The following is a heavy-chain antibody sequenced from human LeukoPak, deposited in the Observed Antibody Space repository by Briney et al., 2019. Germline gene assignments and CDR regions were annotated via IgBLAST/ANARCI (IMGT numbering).Heavy chain of an antibody. CDR2: INHSGST. CDR1: GGSFSGYY. J-gene: IGHJ4*02. V-gene: IGHV4-34*01. D-gene: IGHD6-13*01. CDR3: ARGRSSSCDY. Sequence: SETLSLTCAVYGGSFSGYYWSWIRQPPGKGPEWIGEINHSGSTNYNPSLKSRVTISVDTSKNQFSLKLSSATAADTAVYYCARGRSSSCDYWGQGTLVTVSS.